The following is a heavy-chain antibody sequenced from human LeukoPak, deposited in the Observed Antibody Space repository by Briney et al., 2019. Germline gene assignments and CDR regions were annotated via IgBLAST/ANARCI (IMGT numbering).Heavy chain of an antibody. CDR1: GFTFTNYW. CDR2: IKQDRSEK. CDR3: AKIAAAGTSDY. V-gene: IGHV3-7*03. Sequence: PGGSLRLSCAASGFTFTNYWMSWVRQAPGKGLELVANIKQDRSEKYYVDSVKGRFTISRDNSKNTLYLQMNSLRAEDTAVYYCAKIAAAGTSDYWGQGTLVTVSS. J-gene: IGHJ4*02. D-gene: IGHD6-13*01.